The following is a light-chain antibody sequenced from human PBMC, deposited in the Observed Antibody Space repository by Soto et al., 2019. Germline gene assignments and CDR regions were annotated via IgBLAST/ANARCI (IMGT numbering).Light chain of an antibody. V-gene: IGKV3-15*01. Sequence: EIVMTQSPATLSVSPGERVTLSCRASQNVRSNLAWYQQKPGQAPRLLIYGASTRATGIPARFSGSGSGTEFTLTISSLQSEDFAVYYCQQYNNWPPWTFGQGTKV. J-gene: IGKJ1*01. CDR1: QNVRSN. CDR3: QQYNNWPPWT. CDR2: GAS.